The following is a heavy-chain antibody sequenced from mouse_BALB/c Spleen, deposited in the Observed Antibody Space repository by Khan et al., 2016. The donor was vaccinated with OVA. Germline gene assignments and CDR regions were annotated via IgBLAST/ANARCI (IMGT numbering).Heavy chain of an antibody. Sequence: EVELVESGGGLVQTGGSRKLSCVASGFTFSGFGMHWVRQAPEKGLEWVAYISSDSNTIYYADTVKGRFTISGDNPKNTLFLQMTSLRSEDTAMYYCARTGYYYFDYWGQGTTLTVSS. J-gene: IGHJ2*01. D-gene: IGHD2-3*01. V-gene: IGHV5-17*02. CDR1: GFTFSGFG. CDR3: ARTGYYYFDY. CDR2: ISSDSNTI.